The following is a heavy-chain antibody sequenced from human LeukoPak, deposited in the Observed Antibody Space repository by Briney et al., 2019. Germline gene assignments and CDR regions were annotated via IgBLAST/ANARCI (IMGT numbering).Heavy chain of an antibody. V-gene: IGHV1-2*06. J-gene: IGHJ4*02. CDR3: ARETGGSFEYFDY. D-gene: IGHD7-27*01. CDR1: GYTFTSYY. Sequence: VASVKVSCKASGYTFTSYYIHWVRQAPGQGLEWMGRINPSSGGTNYAQKFQGRVTMTRDTSITTAYMGLSSLRSDDTAVYYCARETGGSFEYFDYWGQGTLVTVSS. CDR2: INPSSGGT.